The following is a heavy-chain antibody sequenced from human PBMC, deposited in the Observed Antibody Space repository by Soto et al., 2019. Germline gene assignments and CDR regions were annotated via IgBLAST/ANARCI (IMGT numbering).Heavy chain of an antibody. CDR3: ARESYHDNSGQDY. Sequence: PSDTLSLTGTVSGASITSDSHYWSWIRQHPGEGLEWIGYIYYSGTTYYNPSLKSRVIISIDTSKNHFSLKLRSVTAADTAVYYCARESYHDNSGQDYWGQGTMVTVSS. D-gene: IGHD3-22*01. CDR2: IYYSGTT. CDR1: GASITSDSHY. V-gene: IGHV4-31*03. J-gene: IGHJ4*02.